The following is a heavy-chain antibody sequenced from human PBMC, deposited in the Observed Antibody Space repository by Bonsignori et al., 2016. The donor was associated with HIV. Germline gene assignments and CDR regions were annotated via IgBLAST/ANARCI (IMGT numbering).Heavy chain of an antibody. V-gene: IGHV1-46*01. CDR1: GYTFTSYY. CDR3: ARDGELRFLEWLFVGVHYFDY. CDR2: INPSGGST. Sequence: ASVKVSCKASGYTFTSYYMHWVRQAPGQGLEWMGIINPSGGSTSYAQKFQGRVTMTRDTSTSTVYMELSSLRSEDTAVYYCARDGELRFLEWLFVGVHYFDYWGQGTLVTRLL. D-gene: IGHD3-3*01. J-gene: IGHJ4*02.